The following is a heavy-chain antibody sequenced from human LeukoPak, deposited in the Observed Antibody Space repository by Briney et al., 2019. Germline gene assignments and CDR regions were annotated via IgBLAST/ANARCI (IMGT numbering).Heavy chain of an antibody. J-gene: IGHJ5*02. CDR3: AKEELVWFGELFTYSWFDP. CDR2: TYYRSKWYY. CDR1: GDSVSSNNAA. D-gene: IGHD3-10*01. Sequence: SQTLSLTCAISGDSVSSNNAAWNWIRQSPSRGLEWLARTYYRSKWYYDYAVSVMSRMTINPDTSKNQFSLQLNSVTPEDTAVYFCAKEELVWFGELFTYSWFDPWGQGTLVTVSS. V-gene: IGHV6-1*01.